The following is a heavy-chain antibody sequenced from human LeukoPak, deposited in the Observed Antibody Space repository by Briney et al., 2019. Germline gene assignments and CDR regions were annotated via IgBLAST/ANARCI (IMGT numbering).Heavy chain of an antibody. CDR3: ARAQRPGDFDY. CDR1: GYTFTGYY. V-gene: IGHV1-2*02. J-gene: IGHJ4*02. Sequence: GPSVKVSCKASGYTFTGYYMHWVRQAPGQGLECMGWINANSGGTKYAQKFQGRVTMTRDTSISTAYMELRSLRSDDTAVYYCARAQRPGDFDYWGQGTLVTVSS. D-gene: IGHD1-14*01. CDR2: INANSGGT.